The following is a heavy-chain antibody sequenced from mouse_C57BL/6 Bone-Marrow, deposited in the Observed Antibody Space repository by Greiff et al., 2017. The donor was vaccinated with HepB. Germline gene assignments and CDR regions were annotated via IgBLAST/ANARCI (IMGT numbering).Heavy chain of an antibody. CDR2: IWRGGST. D-gene: IGHD1-1*01. CDR3: AKRATVVATGAMDY. J-gene: IGHJ4*01. V-gene: IGHV2-5*01. CDR1: GFSLTSYG. Sequence: QVQLQQSGPGLVQPSQSLSITCTVSGFSLTSYGVHWVRQSPGKGLEWLGVIWRGGSTDYNAAFMSRLSITKDNSKSQVFFKMNSLQADDTAIYYCAKRATVVATGAMDYWGQGTSVTVSS.